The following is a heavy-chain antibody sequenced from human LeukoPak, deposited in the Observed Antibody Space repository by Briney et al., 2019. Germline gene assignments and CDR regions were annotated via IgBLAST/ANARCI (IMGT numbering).Heavy chain of an antibody. CDR1: GGTFSSYA. J-gene: IGHJ4*02. V-gene: IGHV1-69*05. Sequence: SVKLSCKASGGTFSSYAISWVRQAPGQGLEWMGGIIPIFGTANYAQKFQGRVTITTDESTSTAYMELSSLRSEDTAVYYCARTATIGYYFDYWGQGTLVTVSS. CDR2: IIPIFGTA. D-gene: IGHD5-24*01. CDR3: ARTATIGYYFDY.